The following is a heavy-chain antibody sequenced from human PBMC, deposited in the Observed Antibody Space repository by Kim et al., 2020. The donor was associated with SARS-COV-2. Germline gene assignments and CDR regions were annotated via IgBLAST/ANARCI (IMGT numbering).Heavy chain of an antibody. Sequence: GGSLRLSCAASGFTFSSYSMNWVRQAPGKGLEWVSSISSSSYIYYADSVKGRFTISRDNAKNSLYLQMNSLRAEDTAVYYCARVFVISGWNNYYYGMDVWGQGTTVTVSS. J-gene: IGHJ6*02. CDR3: ARVFVISGWNNYYYGMDV. CDR2: ISSSSYI. V-gene: IGHV3-21*01. CDR1: GFTFSSYS. D-gene: IGHD6-19*01.